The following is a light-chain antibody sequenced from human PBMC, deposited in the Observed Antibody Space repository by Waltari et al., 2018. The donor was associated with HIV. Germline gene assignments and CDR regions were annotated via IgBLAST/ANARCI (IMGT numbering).Light chain of an antibody. CDR3: AAWADVLSAWV. CDR1: HSNVEIPS. Sequence: QSVLTQPPSVSGTPGQRVTISCSGTHSNVEIPSVYWYQHLPGAAPQLLIFANDQRPLGVPDRFSGSKSGTSASLAISGLRSEDEADYYCAAWADVLSAWVFGGGTKLSVL. CDR2: AND. J-gene: IGLJ3*02. V-gene: IGLV1-47*01.